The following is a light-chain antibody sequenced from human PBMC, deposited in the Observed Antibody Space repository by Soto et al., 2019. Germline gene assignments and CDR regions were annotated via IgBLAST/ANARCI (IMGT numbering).Light chain of an antibody. J-gene: IGLJ2*01. CDR2: SSN. CDR3: AAWDDSLNGVV. Sequence: QSVLTQPPSASGTPGQRVTISCSGSSSNIGSNSVNWYQQLPGTAPKLLMYSSNQRPSGVPDRFSGSKSGTSASLAISGLQSEDEADDYCAAWDDSLNGVVFGGGTKVTVL. CDR1: SSNIGSNS. V-gene: IGLV1-44*01.